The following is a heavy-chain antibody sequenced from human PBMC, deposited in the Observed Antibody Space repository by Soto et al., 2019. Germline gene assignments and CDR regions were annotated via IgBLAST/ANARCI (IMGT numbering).Heavy chain of an antibody. D-gene: IGHD3-22*01. CDR1: GGTFSSYA. CDR2: IIPIFGTA. V-gene: IGHV1-69*13. CDR3: ARPTYYYDSSGYYPFDY. J-gene: IGHJ4*02. Sequence: SVKVSCKASGGTFSSYAISWVRQAPGQGLEWMGGIIPIFGTANYAQKFQGRVTITADESTSTAYMELSSLRSEDTAVYYCARPTYYYDSSGYYPFDYWGQGTLATVSS.